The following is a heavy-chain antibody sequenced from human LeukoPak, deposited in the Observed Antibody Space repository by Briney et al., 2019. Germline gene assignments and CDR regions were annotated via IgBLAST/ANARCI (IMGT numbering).Heavy chain of an antibody. CDR1: GFTVSSNY. J-gene: IGHJ5*02. Sequence: PGGSLRLSCAASGFTVSSNYMSWVRQAPGKGLEWVSVIYSGGSTYYADSVKGRFTISRDNSKNTLYLQMNSLRAEDTAVYYCATTIAVAGTSWYDPWGQGTLVTVPS. V-gene: IGHV3-53*01. D-gene: IGHD6-19*01. CDR3: ATTIAVAGTSWYDP. CDR2: IYSGGST.